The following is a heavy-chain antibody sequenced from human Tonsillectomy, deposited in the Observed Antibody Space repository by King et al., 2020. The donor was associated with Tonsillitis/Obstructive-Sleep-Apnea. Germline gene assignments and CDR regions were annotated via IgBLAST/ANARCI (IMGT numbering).Heavy chain of an antibody. CDR3: AREAAALIFYYMDV. Sequence: QLVQSGAEVKKPGSSIKVYCKASGGSLSSHAVSWVRQAPGQGLEWMGGIIPKFGSTTYAQKFQGRVTITADESMSTVYMELSSLRSEDTAVYYCAREAAALIFYYMDVWGKGTSLTVSS. D-gene: IGHD6-6*01. CDR2: IIPKFGST. V-gene: IGHV1-69*01. CDR1: GGSLSSHA. J-gene: IGHJ6*03.